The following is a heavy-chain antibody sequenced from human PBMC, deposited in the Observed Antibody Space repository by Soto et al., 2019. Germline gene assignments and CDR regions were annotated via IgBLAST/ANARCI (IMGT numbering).Heavy chain of an antibody. D-gene: IGHD5-12*01. CDR1: GFTFDDYA. V-gene: IGHV3-9*01. J-gene: IGHJ4*02. CDR2: ISWNSGSI. Sequence: EVQLVESGGGLVQPGRSLRLSCAASGFTFDDYAMHWVRQAPGKGLEWVSGISWNSGSIGYADSVKGRFTISRDNAKNSLYLQMNSLRAEDTALYYCANALVATPYCFDYWGQGTLVTVSS. CDR3: ANALVATPYCFDY.